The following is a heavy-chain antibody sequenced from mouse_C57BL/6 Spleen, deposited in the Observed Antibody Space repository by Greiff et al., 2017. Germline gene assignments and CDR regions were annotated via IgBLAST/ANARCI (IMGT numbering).Heavy chain of an antibody. D-gene: IGHD2-1*01. CDR1: GYTFTDYY. Sequence: EVQLQQSGPELVKPGASVKISCKASGYTFTDYYMNWVKQSHGKSLEWIGDINPNNGGTSYNQKFKGKATLTVDKSSSTAYMELRSLTSEDSAVYYCARYYDGNYYFDYRGQGTTLTVSS. CDR2: INPNNGGT. J-gene: IGHJ2*01. CDR3: ARYYDGNYYFDY. V-gene: IGHV1-26*01.